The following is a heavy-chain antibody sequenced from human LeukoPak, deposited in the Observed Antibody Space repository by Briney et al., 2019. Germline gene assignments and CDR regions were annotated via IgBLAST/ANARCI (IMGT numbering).Heavy chain of an antibody. J-gene: IGHJ4*02. CDR1: DGSISSSNCY. Sequence: SGTLSLTCTVSDGSISSSNCYWGWIRQPPGKGLEWIGSIYYSGSTYYNPSLKSRVTISVDTSKRQFSLKVSSVTAADAAVYYCARQIETYSSIWYRYFDYWGQGTLVTVSS. CDR3: ARQIETYSSIWYRYFDY. D-gene: IGHD6-13*01. V-gene: IGHV4-39*01. CDR2: IYYSGST.